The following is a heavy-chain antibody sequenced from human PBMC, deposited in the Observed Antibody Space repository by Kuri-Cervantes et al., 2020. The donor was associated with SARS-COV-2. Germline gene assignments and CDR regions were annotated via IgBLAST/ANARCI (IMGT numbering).Heavy chain of an antibody. CDR2: ITGSAGRI. CDR1: GFTFSSYA. Sequence: GGSLRLSCSASGFTFSSYAMTWVRQAPGKGLEWVSTITGSAGRINYADSVKGRFTISRDNSKNTMYLQMNSVRAEDTALYYCAKGISVEKARVGENWGQGTLVTVS. CDR3: AKGISVEKARVGEN. J-gene: IGHJ4*02. V-gene: IGHV3-23*01. D-gene: IGHD5-24*01.